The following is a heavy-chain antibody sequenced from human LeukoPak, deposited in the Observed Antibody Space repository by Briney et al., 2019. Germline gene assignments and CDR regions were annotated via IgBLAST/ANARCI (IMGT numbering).Heavy chain of an antibody. CDR2: IYYSGST. J-gene: IGHJ4*02. D-gene: IGHD3-22*01. CDR1: GGSISSYY. Sequence: SETLSLTCTVSGGSISSYYWSWTRQPPGKGLEWIGYIYYSGSTNYNPSLKSRVTISVDTSKNQFSLKLSSVTAADTAVYYCARRSDNFDYWGQGTLVTVSS. V-gene: IGHV4-59*08. CDR3: ARRSDNFDY.